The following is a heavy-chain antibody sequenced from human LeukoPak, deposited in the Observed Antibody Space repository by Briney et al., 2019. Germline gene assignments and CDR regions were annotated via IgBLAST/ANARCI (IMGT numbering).Heavy chain of an antibody. Sequence: ASVNVSCKASGYTFTSYGISWVRQAPGQGLEWMGWISAYNGNTNYAQKLQGRVTMTTDTSTSTAYMELRSLRSDDTAVYYCASTGGGREVKLERLPDVFDYWGQGTLVTVSS. CDR1: GYTFTSYG. V-gene: IGHV1-18*01. CDR2: ISAYNGNT. D-gene: IGHD1-1*01. J-gene: IGHJ4*02. CDR3: ASTGGGREVKLERLPDVFDY.